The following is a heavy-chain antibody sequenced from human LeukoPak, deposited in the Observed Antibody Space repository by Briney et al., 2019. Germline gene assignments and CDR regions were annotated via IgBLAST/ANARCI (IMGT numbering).Heavy chain of an antibody. J-gene: IGHJ4*02. D-gene: IGHD3-3*01. CDR2: INHSGST. V-gene: IGHV4-34*01. CDR3: ALGIFGVVPYYFDY. Sequence: KPSETLSLTCAVYGGSFSGYYWSWIRQPPGKGLVWIGEINHSGSTDYNPSLKSRVTISVDTSKNQFSLKLSSVTAADTAVYYCALGIFGVVPYYFDYWGQGTLVTVSS. CDR1: GGSFSGYY.